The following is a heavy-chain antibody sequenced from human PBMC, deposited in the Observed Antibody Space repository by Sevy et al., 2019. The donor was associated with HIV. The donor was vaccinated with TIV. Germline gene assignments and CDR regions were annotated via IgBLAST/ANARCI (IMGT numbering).Heavy chain of an antibody. Sequence: GGSVRLSCAASGFTFSTYAMTWVRQAPGKGLEWVSVISFSGGSTYYADSVKGRFTISRDNSKNTLYLQMISLRAEDTAVYYCAKDRVSGTYYTGDFDYWGQGTLVTVSS. D-gene: IGHD3-10*01. CDR3: AKDRVSGTYYTGDFDY. CDR2: ISFSGGST. CDR1: GFTFSTYA. J-gene: IGHJ4*02. V-gene: IGHV3-23*01.